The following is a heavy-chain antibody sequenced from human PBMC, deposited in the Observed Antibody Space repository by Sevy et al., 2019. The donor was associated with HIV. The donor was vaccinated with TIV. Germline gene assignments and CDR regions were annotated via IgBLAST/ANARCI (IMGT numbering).Heavy chain of an antibody. V-gene: IGHV3-33*08. J-gene: IGHJ4*02. CDR3: ARGPSLIVAGAAGYLDY. CDR1: GFTFSNFG. Sequence: GGSLRLSCTASGFTFSNFGIHWVRQAPGKGLEWVTLMWYDGNNKYYADSVKGRFTISRDTSKNTVDLQMNNLRAEDTAVYYCARGPSLIVAGAAGYLDYWGQGTLVTVSS. CDR2: MWYDGNNK. D-gene: IGHD2-21*01.